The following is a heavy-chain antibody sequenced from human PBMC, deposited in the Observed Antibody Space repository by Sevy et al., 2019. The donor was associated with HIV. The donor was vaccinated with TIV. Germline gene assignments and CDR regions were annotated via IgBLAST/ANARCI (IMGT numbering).Heavy chain of an antibody. J-gene: IGHJ4*02. D-gene: IGHD3-22*01. V-gene: IGHV4-59*01. CDR2: IYYSGST. CDR3: AREGDSSGYYGY. Sequence: SETLSLTCTVSGGSISSYYWSWIRQPPGKGLEWIGYIYYSGSTNYNPSLKSRVTISVDTSKNQFSLKLGSVTAADTAVYYWAREGDSSGYYGYWGQGTLVTVSS. CDR1: GGSISSYY.